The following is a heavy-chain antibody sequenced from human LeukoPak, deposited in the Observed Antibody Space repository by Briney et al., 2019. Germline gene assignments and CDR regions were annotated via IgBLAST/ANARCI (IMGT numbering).Heavy chain of an antibody. CDR3: ARHRYDFWSGYVWFDP. D-gene: IGHD3-3*01. CDR1: GYSISSSSYY. CDR2: IYYSGST. Sequence: SETLSLTCTVSGYSISSSSYYWGWIRQPPGKGLEWNGSIYYSGSTYYNPSLKSRVTISVDTSKNQFSLKLSSVTAADTAVYYCARHRYDFWSGYVWFDPWGQGTLVTVSS. J-gene: IGHJ5*02. V-gene: IGHV4-39*01.